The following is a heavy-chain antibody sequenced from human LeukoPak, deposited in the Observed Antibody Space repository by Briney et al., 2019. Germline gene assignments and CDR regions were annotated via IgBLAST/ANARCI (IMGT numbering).Heavy chain of an antibody. J-gene: IGHJ4*02. CDR2: IYYSGST. CDR3: ATFPLSREGSGYLFDY. CDR1: GGSVSSGDSY. V-gene: IGHV4-30-4*01. Sequence: SETLSLTCTVSGGSVSSGDSYWSWLRQPPGKGLEWIGYIYYSGSTYYNPSLKSRVTISVDTSKNQFSLKLSSVTAADTAVYYCATFPLSREGSGYLFDYWGQGTLVTVSS. D-gene: IGHD3-22*01.